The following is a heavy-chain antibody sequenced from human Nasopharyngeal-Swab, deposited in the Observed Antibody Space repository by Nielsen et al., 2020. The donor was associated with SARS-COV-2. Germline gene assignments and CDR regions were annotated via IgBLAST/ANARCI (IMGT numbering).Heavy chain of an antibody. Sequence: GESLKISCAASGFTFSSYAMSWVRQAPGKGLEWVSAISGSGGSTYYADSVKGRFTISRDNSKNTLYLQMNSLRAEDTAVYYCAKALNYYDSSGCSLGHWGQGTLVTVSS. J-gene: IGHJ4*02. CDR1: GFTFSSYA. CDR3: AKALNYYDSSGCSLGH. D-gene: IGHD3-22*01. V-gene: IGHV3-23*01. CDR2: ISGSGGST.